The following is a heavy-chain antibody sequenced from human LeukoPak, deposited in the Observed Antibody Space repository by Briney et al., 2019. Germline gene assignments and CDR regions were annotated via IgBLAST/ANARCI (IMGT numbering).Heavy chain of an antibody. CDR2: ISWDGGST. CDR1: GFTFDDYT. J-gene: IGHJ6*03. CDR3: AKGPYSSSPYYYYYYMDV. V-gene: IGHV3-43*01. D-gene: IGHD6-6*01. Sequence: PGGSLRLSCAASGFTFDDYTMHWVRQAPGKGLEWVSLISWDGGSTYYADSVKGRFTISRDNSKNSLYLQMNSLRTEDTALYYCAKGPYSSSPYYYYYYMDVWGKRTTVTVSS.